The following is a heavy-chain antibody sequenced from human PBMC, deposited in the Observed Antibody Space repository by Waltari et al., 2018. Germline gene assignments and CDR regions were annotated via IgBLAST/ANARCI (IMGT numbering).Heavy chain of an antibody. CDR1: GYTFTDYY. D-gene: IGHD2-21*02. Sequence: EVQLVQSGAEVKKPGATVKLSCKVSGYTFTDYYLHWVQQGPGKGLEWIVLVDPEDGETIYAEKFQGRVTITADTSTDTAYMELSSLRSEDTAVYYCYTVVTPNYFDYWGQGTLVTVSS. J-gene: IGHJ4*02. CDR2: VDPEDGET. CDR3: YTVVTPNYFDY. V-gene: IGHV1-69-2*01.